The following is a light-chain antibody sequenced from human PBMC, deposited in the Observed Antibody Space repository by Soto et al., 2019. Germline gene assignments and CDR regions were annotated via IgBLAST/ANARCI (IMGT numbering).Light chain of an antibody. J-gene: IGLJ1*01. CDR2: RDN. V-gene: IGLV1-44*01. Sequence: QSALAHPPSVSRTPCQGVTVACYGGRSNIGSNTVHWYQQLPGAAPKLLIYRDNQRPSGVPDRFAASKSGTSASLAISGLQSEDEGDYYCAAGDDSHNVLYVFGTGTKVTVL. CDR1: RSNIGSNT. CDR3: AAGDDSHNVLYV.